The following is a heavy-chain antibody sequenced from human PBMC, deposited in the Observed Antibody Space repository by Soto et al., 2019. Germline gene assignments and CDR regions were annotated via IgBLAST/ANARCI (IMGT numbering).Heavy chain of an antibody. J-gene: IGHJ5*02. CDR2: IYYSGST. D-gene: IGHD3-10*01. CDR3: ARWVVRGVIIDNWFDP. CDR1: GGSISSGGYY. Sequence: QVQLQESGPGLVKPSQTLSLTCTVSGGSISSGGYYWSWIRQHPGKGLEWIGYIYYSGSTYYNPSLKSRVTISVDTSKNQFSLKLSSVTAADTAVYYCARWVVRGVIIDNWFDPWGQGTLVTVSS. V-gene: IGHV4-31*03.